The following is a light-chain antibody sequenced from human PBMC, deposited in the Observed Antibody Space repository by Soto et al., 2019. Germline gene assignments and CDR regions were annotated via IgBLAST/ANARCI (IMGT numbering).Light chain of an antibody. Sequence: EIVLTQSPGTLSLSPGERATLSCRASQSISSNWLAWYQQKPGQAPRLLIYGASTRATDVADRFSGSGSGTDFTLTISRLEPEDFAVYYCQQYGTLFTFGPGTKVDVK. CDR3: QQYGTLFT. CDR2: GAS. CDR1: QSISSNW. V-gene: IGKV3-20*01. J-gene: IGKJ3*01.